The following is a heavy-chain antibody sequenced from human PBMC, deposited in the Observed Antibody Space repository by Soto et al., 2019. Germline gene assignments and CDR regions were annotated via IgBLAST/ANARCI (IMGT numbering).Heavy chain of an antibody. CDR2: ISYDGSNK. D-gene: IGHD2-15*01. Sequence: QVQLVESGGGVVQPGRSLRLSCAASGFTFSSYAMHWVRQAPGKGLEWVTVISYDGSNKYYADSVKGRFTISRDNSKKSLYLQMNSLRAEDTAVYYCARDRCGCYCSVYYGMDVWGQGTTVTVSS. CDR1: GFTFSSYA. V-gene: IGHV3-30-3*01. CDR3: ARDRCGCYCSVYYGMDV. J-gene: IGHJ6*02.